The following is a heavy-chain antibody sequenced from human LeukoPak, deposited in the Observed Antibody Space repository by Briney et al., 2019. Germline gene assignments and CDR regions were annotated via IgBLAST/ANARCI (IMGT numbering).Heavy chain of an antibody. CDR2: MNPNSGNA. V-gene: IGHV1-8*01. CDR3: ARAIGYCSSTSCSPIGYYYYGMDV. D-gene: IGHD2-2*01. J-gene: IGHJ6*02. CDR1: GYTFTSYD. Sequence: ASVKVSCKASGYTFTSYDINWVRQATGQGLEWMGWMNPNSGNAGYAQKFQGRVTMTRNTSISTAYMELSSLRSEDTAVYYCARAIGYCSSTSCSPIGYYYYGMDVWGQGTTVTVSS.